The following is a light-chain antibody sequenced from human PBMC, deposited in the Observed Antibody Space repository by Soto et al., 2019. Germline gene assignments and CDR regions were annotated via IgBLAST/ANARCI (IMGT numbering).Light chain of an antibody. J-gene: IGLJ1*01. CDR2: DVS. V-gene: IGLV2-8*01. CDR1: SSDVGGYNY. CDR3: SSYAGTHVV. Sequence: QSALTQPPSASGSPGQSVTISCTGTSSDVGGYNYVFWYQQHPGKAPKLMIYDVSKRPSGVPDRFSGSKSGNTASLTVSGLQADDEADYYCSSYAGTHVVFGTGTKVTVL.